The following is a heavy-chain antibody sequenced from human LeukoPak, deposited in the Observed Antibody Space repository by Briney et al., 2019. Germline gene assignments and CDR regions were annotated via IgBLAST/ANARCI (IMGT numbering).Heavy chain of an antibody. CDR1: GGSVSTNY. V-gene: IGHV4-59*08. CDR2: TSYSGTT. CDR3: ARHSHNQVAGGWFDP. J-gene: IGHJ5*02. D-gene: IGHD5-12*01. Sequence: SETLSLTSSVSGGSVSTNYWSWIRQSPEKGLEWIAYTSYSGTTDYNPSLKSRLMISIDASKNQFSLKLSSVTAADTAIYYCARHSHNQVAGGWFDPWGQGTLVTVSS.